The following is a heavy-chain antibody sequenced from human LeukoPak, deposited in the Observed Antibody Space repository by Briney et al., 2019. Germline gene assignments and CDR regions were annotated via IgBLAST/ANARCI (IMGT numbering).Heavy chain of an antibody. CDR2: ITGSGGTT. V-gene: IGHV3-23*01. D-gene: IGHD3-10*01. CDR1: GFTFSSSA. J-gene: IGHJ4*02. Sequence: GGSLRLSCAASGFTFSSSAMSWVRQVPGKGLEWVSAITGSGGTTYYADSVKGRFTISRDTSKNTLYLQMNSLRAEDTAVYYCARRGAVIDYWGQGTLVTVSS. CDR3: ARRGAVIDY.